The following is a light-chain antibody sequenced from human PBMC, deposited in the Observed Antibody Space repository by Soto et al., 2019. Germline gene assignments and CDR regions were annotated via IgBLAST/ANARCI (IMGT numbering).Light chain of an antibody. J-gene: IGLJ2*01. CDR3: SSYTSTNTLL. CDR1: SSDVGGYNY. V-gene: IGLV2-14*01. Sequence: QSALTQPASVSGSPGQSITISCTGTSSDVGGYNYVSWYQQHPGKAPKLMIYEVSNRPSGVSNRFSGSKSGKTASLTISGLQAEDEADYYCSSYTSTNTLLFGGGTKLTVL. CDR2: EVS.